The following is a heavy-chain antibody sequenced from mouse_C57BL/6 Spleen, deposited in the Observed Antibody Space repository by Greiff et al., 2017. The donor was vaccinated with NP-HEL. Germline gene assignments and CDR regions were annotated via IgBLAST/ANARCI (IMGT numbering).Heavy chain of an antibody. V-gene: IGHV1-52*01. CDR1: GYTFTSYW. D-gene: IGHD2-4*01. Sequence: QVQLKQPGAELVRPGSSVKLSCKASGYTFTSYWMHWVKQRPIQGLEWIGNIDPSDSETHYNQQFKDKATLTVDKSSSTAYMQLSSLTSEDSAVYYCARGGYDYEGWFAYWGQGTLVTVSA. CDR2: IDPSDSET. CDR3: ARGGYDYEGWFAY. J-gene: IGHJ3*01.